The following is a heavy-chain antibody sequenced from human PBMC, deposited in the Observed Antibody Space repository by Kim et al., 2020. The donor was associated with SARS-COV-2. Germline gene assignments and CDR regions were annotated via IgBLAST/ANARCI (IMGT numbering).Heavy chain of an antibody. V-gene: IGHV3-23*01. D-gene: IGHD3-22*01. J-gene: IGHJ4*02. CDR3: AKTLFDSSGFFDY. Sequence: YADSVKGRFTISRDNSKNTLYLQINSLRAEDTAVYYCAKTLFDSSGFFDYWGQGTLVTVSS.